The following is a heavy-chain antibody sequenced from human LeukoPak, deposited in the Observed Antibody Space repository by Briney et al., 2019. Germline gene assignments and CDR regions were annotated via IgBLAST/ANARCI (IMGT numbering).Heavy chain of an antibody. CDR3: ARLKSNSSVYYPFDY. CDR1: GGSISSYY. Sequence: SETLSLTCTVSGGSISSYYWSWIRQPPGKGLEWIGYIYYSGSTIYNPSLKSRLTISIDTSKNQFSLKLSSVTAADTAVYYCARLKSNSSVYYPFDYWGQGTLVTVSS. D-gene: IGHD3-22*01. J-gene: IGHJ4*02. V-gene: IGHV4-59*08. CDR2: IYYSGST.